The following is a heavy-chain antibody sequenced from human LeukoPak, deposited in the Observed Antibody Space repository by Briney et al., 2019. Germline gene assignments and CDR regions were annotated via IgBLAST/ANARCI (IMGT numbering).Heavy chain of an antibody. CDR1: GFTFSSYG. J-gene: IGHJ4*02. CDR3: VRDLGRRYSFDN. Sequence: GGSLRLSCAASGFTFSSYGMHWVRQAPGKGLEWVAVISYDGSKKYHADSVKGRFTISRDNSKNTLYLQMNFLRAEDTAVYYCVRDLGRRYSFDNWGQGTLVTVSS. CDR2: ISYDGSKK. D-gene: IGHD1-1*01. V-gene: IGHV3-30*03.